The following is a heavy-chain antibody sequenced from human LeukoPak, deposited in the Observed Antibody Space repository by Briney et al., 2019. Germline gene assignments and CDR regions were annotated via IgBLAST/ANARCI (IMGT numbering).Heavy chain of an antibody. CDR2: INSDGSST. D-gene: IGHD3-22*01. CDR1: GFTFSSYW. Sequence: GGSLRLSCAASGFTFSSYWMHWVRQAPGKGLVWVSRINSDGSSTSYADSVKGRFTISRDNAKNSLYLQMNSLRVEDTAVYYCARRGGHYDSNGYYYKWGQGTLVTVSS. J-gene: IGHJ4*02. CDR3: ARRGGHYDSNGYYYK. V-gene: IGHV3-74*01.